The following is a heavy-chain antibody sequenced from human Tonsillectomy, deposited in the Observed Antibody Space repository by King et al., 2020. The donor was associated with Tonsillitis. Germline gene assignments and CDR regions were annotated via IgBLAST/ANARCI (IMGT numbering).Heavy chain of an antibody. J-gene: IGHJ5*02. Sequence: ITLKESGPALVKPTQTLTLTCTFSGFSLSTTGVGVGWIRQPPGKALEWLALIYWDDDKRYSPSLKTRLTITKDTSKNQVVLTMTNIDPVDTATYYGARKDDSGDEYSHTAYTWFEPWGQGTLVTVSS. V-gene: IGHV2-5*02. D-gene: IGHD3-22*01. CDR1: GFSLSTTGVG. CDR3: ARKDDSGDEYSHTAYTWFEP. CDR2: IYWDDDK.